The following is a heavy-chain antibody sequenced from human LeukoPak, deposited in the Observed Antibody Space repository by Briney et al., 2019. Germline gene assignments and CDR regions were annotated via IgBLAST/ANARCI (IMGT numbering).Heavy chain of an antibody. Sequence: SETLSLTCTVSGGSISGYYWSWIRQPPGKGLEWIGYTFYSGRTYYNPSLKGRVTISVDTSENQFSLKLTSVTAADTAVYYCARAIRGRMIVVPIDTRFDPWGQGTLVTVSS. J-gene: IGHJ5*02. CDR2: TFYSGRT. CDR1: GGSISGYY. D-gene: IGHD3-22*01. CDR3: ARAIRGRMIVVPIDTRFDP. V-gene: IGHV4-59*12.